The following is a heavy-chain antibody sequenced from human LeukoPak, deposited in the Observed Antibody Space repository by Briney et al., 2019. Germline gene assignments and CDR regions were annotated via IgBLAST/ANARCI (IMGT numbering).Heavy chain of an antibody. CDR1: GYTFTSYD. V-gene: IGHV1-8*03. CDR2: MNPNSGNT. J-gene: IGHJ4*02. CDR3: ARVGYDFWSGYYPY. D-gene: IGHD3-3*01. Sequence: ASVKVSCKASGYTFTSYDINWVRQATGQGLEWMGWMNPNSGNTGYAQKFQGRVTITRNTSISTAYMELSSLRSEDTAVYYCARVGYDFWSGYYPYWGQGTLVTVSS.